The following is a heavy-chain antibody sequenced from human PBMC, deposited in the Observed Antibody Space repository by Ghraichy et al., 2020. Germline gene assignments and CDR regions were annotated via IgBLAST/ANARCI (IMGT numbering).Heavy chain of an antibody. CDR3: ARIQTHYYYYGMDV. CDR2: IDWDDDK. Sequence: SGPTLVKPTQTLTLTCTFSGFSLSTSGMCVSWIRQPPGKALEWLARIDWDDDKYYSTSLKTRLTISKDTSKNQVVFTMTNMDPVDTATYYCARIQTHYYYYGMDVWGQGTTVTVSS. D-gene: IGHD4-23*01. J-gene: IGHJ6*02. CDR1: GFSLSTSGMC. V-gene: IGHV2-70*11.